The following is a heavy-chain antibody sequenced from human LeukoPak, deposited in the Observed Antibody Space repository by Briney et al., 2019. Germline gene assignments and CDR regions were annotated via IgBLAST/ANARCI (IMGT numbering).Heavy chain of an antibody. V-gene: IGHV3-23*01. J-gene: IGHJ4*02. D-gene: IGHD2-2*03. CDR2: ISRSGGST. CDR1: GFPFSSYA. Sequence: GESLTLSCAAPGFPFSSYAMSWLRQPPGKGLEWVAAISRSGGSTYYPPSETGRFIISKDNSKNTPYLQIYGRSADGPALYYGAMDISEARDFFDYWGQGTLVTVPS. CDR3: AMDISEARDFFDY.